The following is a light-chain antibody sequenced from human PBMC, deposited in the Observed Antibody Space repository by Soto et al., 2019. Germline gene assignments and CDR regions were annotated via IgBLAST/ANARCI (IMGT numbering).Light chain of an antibody. CDR1: SSDVGGYNY. Sequence: QSALTQPASGYGSPGQSITISCTGTSSDVGGYNYVSWYQHHPGKAPKLMIYDVSNRPSGVSNRFSGSKSGNTASLTISGLQAEDEADYSCSSYTRSSPPGGAFGPGTTVPVL. CDR3: SSYTRSSPPGGA. V-gene: IGLV2-14*03. CDR2: DVS. J-gene: IGLJ1*01.